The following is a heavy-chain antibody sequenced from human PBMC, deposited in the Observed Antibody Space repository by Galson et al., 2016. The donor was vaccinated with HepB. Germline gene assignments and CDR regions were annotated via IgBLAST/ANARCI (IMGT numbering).Heavy chain of an antibody. CDR1: GFTFNRRG. D-gene: IGHD2/OR15-2a*01. Sequence: SLRLSCAASGFTFNRRGMYWVRQAPGKGLEWVAADSMDGRRKFYADSVKGRFTISRDNSNNMLFLQMSSLRVDDTAVYYCAKRHEYCPPVGCSVDSWGQGTLVSVSS. CDR3: AKRHEYCPPVGCSVDS. V-gene: IGHV3-30*18. J-gene: IGHJ4*02. CDR2: DSMDGRRK.